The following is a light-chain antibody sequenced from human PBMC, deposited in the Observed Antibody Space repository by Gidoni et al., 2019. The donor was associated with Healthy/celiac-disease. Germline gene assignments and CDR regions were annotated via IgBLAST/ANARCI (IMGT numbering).Light chain of an antibody. J-gene: IGKJ4*02. Sequence: IQMTQSPSSLSASVGDRVTITCRASQSISSYLNWYQQKPGKAPKLLIDAASSLQSGVPSRCSGSGSGTDFTITISSLQPEDFATYYCQQSYSTPPTFGGGTKVEIK. CDR1: QSISSY. V-gene: IGKV1-39*01. CDR2: AAS. CDR3: QQSYSTPPT.